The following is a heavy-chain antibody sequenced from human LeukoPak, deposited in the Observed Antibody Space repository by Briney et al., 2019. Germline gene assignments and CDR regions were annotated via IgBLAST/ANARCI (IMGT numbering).Heavy chain of an antibody. CDR2: ISGSGGST. J-gene: IGHJ4*02. CDR3: ARGRIHSSKNYYDSSGYRYEY. D-gene: IGHD3-22*01. V-gene: IGHV3-23*01. Sequence: GGSLRLSCAASGFTFSSYAMSWVRQAPGKGLEWVSAISGSGGSTYYADSVKGRFTISRDNSKNTLYLQMNSLRAEDTAVYYCARGRIHSSKNYYDSSGYRYEYWGQGTLVTVSS. CDR1: GFTFSSYA.